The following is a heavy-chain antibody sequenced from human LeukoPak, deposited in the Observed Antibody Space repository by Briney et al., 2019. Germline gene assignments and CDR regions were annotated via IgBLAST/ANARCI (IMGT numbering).Heavy chain of an antibody. Sequence: PGESLKISCKSSGYRFTNYWIGWVRPMPGKGLEGRGIINPGDSDPRYSPSFQGQVTISDDKSISTAYLQWSSLKASDTAMYYCARSSYESGTSGGRSAFDVWGQGTMVTVTS. J-gene: IGHJ3*01. V-gene: IGHV5-51*01. D-gene: IGHD1-7*01. CDR3: ARSSYESGTSGGRSAFDV. CDR2: INPGDSDP. CDR1: GYRFTNYW.